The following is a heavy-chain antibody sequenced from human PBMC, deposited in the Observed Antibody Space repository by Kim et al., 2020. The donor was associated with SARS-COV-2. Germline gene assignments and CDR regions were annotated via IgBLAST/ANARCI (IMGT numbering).Heavy chain of an antibody. D-gene: IGHD3-9*01. V-gene: IGHV1-3*01. CDR3: ASADILTGYYWGYFQH. J-gene: IGHJ1*01. CDR2: INAGNGNT. CDR1: GYTFTSYA. Sequence: ASVKVSCKASGYTFTSYAMHWVRQAPGQRLEWMGWINAGNGNTKYSQKFQGRVTITRDTSASTAYMELSSLRSEDTAVYYCASADILTGYYWGYFQHWGQGTLVTVSS.